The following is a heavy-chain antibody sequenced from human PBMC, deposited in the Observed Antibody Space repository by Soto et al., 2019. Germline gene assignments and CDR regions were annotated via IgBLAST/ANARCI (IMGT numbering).Heavy chain of an antibody. Sequence: PGXSLKISCKGSGYSFTSYSLGWVRQIPGEGLEWMGIIYPGDSDTRYSPSFQGQVTISADKSISTAYLQWSSLKASDTAMYYCARLFGYYYDSSGYYPFDYWGQGTLVTVSS. CDR1: GYSFTSYS. CDR3: ARLFGYYYDSSGYYPFDY. V-gene: IGHV5-51*01. D-gene: IGHD3-22*01. J-gene: IGHJ4*02. CDR2: IYPGDSDT.